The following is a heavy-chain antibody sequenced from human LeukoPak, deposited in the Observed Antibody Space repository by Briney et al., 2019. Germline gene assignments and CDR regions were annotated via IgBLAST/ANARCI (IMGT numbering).Heavy chain of an antibody. CDR2: IRYDGSNK. D-gene: IGHD2-2*02. Sequence: PGGSLRLSCAASGFTFSSYGMHWVRQAPGKGLEWVAFIRYDGSNKYYADSVKGRFTISRDNSKNTLYLQMNSLRAEDTAVYYCARTRIVVPAAIGRGAFDIWGQGTMVTVSS. CDR1: GFTFSSYG. CDR3: ARTRIVVPAAIGRGAFDI. J-gene: IGHJ3*02. V-gene: IGHV3-30*02.